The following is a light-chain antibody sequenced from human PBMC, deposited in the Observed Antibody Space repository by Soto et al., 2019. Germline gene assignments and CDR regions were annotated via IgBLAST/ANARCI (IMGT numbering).Light chain of an antibody. Sequence: QSALPQPRSVSGSLGQSVPFPCAGTRSDVGGYNYVSWYQQPPGTAPKLMIYEVSDRPSGVPDRFSGSKSGNTASLTISGLQAEDEGDYYCCSYAGMYTWVFGTGTKVTVL. CDR3: CSYAGMYTWV. CDR2: EVS. CDR1: RSDVGGYNY. V-gene: IGLV2-11*01. J-gene: IGLJ1*01.